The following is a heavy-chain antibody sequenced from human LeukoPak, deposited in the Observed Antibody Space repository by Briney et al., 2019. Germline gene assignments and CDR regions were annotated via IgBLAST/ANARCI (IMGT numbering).Heavy chain of an antibody. CDR3: ARHEYSSSHDAFDI. Sequence: KSGESLKISCKGSGYSFTSYWIGWVRQMPGKGLAWMGIIYPGDSDTRYSPSFQGQVTISADKSISTAYLQWSSLKASDTAMYYCARHEYSSSHDAFDIWGQGTMVTVSS. CDR2: IYPGDSDT. CDR1: GYSFTSYW. J-gene: IGHJ3*02. V-gene: IGHV5-51*01. D-gene: IGHD6-13*01.